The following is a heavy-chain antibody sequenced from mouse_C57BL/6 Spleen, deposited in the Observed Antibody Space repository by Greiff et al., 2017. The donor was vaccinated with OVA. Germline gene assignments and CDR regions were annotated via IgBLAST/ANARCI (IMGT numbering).Heavy chain of an antibody. D-gene: IGHD3-2*02. CDR1: GYTFTSYW. CDR2: IYPGSGST. CDR3: ARREGSGYAWFAY. V-gene: IGHV1-55*01. Sequence: QVQLQQPGAELVKPGASVKMSCKASGYTFTSYWITWVKQRPGQGLEWIGDIYPGSGSTNYNEKFKSKATLTVDTSSSTAYMQLSSLTSEDSAVYYCARREGSGYAWFAYWGQGTLVTVSA. J-gene: IGHJ3*01.